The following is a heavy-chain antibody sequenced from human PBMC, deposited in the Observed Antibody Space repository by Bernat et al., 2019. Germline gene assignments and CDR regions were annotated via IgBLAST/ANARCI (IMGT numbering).Heavy chain of an antibody. D-gene: IGHD2-15*01. CDR2: ISAYNGNT. J-gene: IGHJ4*02. CDR1: GYTFTSYG. CDR3: AGEVEVGGGFESGPTPANFDY. Sequence: QVQLVQSGAEVKKPGASVKVSCKASGYTFTSYGISWVRQAPGQGLEWMGWISAYNGNTNYAQKLQGRVAMTTGATTSAAYMELRSLGSDDTAVYYCAGEVEVGGGFESGPTPANFDYWGQGTLVTVSS. V-gene: IGHV1-18*01.